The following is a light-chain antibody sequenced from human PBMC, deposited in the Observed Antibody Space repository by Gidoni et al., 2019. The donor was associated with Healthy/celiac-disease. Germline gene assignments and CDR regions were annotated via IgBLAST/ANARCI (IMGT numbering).Light chain of an antibody. CDR2: EVS. V-gene: IGLV2-8*01. CDR1: SRDVGGYNY. CDR3: SSYAGSNNHVV. Sequence: QSALTQPPSASGSPGQSVTISCTGTSRDVGGYNYVSLYQQPPGKAPKLMIDEVSKRPSGVPDRFSGSKSGNTASLTVSGLQAEDEADYYCSSYAGSNNHVVFGGGTKLTVL. J-gene: IGLJ2*01.